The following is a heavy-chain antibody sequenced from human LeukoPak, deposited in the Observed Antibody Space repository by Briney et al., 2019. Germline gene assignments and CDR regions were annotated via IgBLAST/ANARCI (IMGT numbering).Heavy chain of an antibody. D-gene: IGHD5-24*01. Sequence: SETLSLTCSVSGYSISSGYYWDWIRQPPGKGLEWIASIYHSGKSYYNPSLESRVTISVDTSKGQFSLKLSSVTAADTAVYYCARGGTDGYNWVHYYYYYYMDVWGKGTTVTVSS. V-gene: IGHV4-38-2*02. CDR1: GYSISSGYY. CDR3: ARGGTDGYNWVHYYYYYYMDV. J-gene: IGHJ6*03. CDR2: IYHSGKS.